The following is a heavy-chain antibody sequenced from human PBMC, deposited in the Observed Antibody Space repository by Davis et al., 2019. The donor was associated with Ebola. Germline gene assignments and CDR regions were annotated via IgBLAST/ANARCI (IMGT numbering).Heavy chain of an antibody. CDR3: ARDVGGSWAIYYYGMDV. D-gene: IGHD2-15*01. Sequence: ASVKVSCKASGYTFTNYGITWVRQAPGQGLEWMGWINPHNGNTNYAQNVQGRVIMTSDTATTTAYMEVGSLRSDDTAVYYCARDVGGSWAIYYYGMDVWGKGTTVTVSS. V-gene: IGHV1-18*04. J-gene: IGHJ6*04. CDR1: GYTFTNYG. CDR2: INPHNGNT.